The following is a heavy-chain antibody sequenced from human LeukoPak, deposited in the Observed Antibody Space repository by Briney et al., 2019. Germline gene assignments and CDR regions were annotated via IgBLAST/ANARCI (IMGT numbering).Heavy chain of an antibody. V-gene: IGHV3-21*01. J-gene: IGHJ6*03. CDR3: ARDANTDYDLYYYHMDV. Sequence: GGSLRLSCAASEFAFTTYGMNWVRLAPGKGLEWVAYISGESSRIYYSDSVKGRFTISRDSAKKSLFLHMNSLRVEDTAVYYCARDANTDYDLYYYHMDVWGKGTTVTVSS. CDR1: EFAFTTYG. CDR2: ISGESSRI. D-gene: IGHD3-22*01.